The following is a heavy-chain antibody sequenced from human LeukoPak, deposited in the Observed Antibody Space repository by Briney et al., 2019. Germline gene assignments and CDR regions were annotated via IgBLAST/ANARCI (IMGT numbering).Heavy chain of an antibody. CDR1: GYSFTSYW. D-gene: IGHD3-22*01. CDR3: ARRGIVAYYYYGMDV. Sequence: GESLKISCKGSGYSFTSYWIGWVRQMPGKGLEWMGIIHPGGSDTRYSPSFQGQVTISADKSISTAYLQWSSLKASDTAMYYCARRGIVAYYYYGMDVWGQGTTVTVSS. CDR2: IHPGGSDT. J-gene: IGHJ6*02. V-gene: IGHV5-51*01.